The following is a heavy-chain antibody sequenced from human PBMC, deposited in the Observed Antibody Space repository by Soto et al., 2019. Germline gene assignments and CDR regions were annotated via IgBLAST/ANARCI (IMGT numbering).Heavy chain of an antibody. Sequence: EVQLVESGGGLVQPGGSLRLSCAVSGFSFSNFWMSWVRQAPGEGLEWVATIKEDGSQESYVDSVKGRFTISRDNPKNSLYLQMSSLRAEDTAVYYCARKHSAFDYWGQGTLVTVSS. D-gene: IGHD1-26*01. J-gene: IGHJ4*02. CDR1: GFSFSNFW. V-gene: IGHV3-7*01. CDR3: ARKHSAFDY. CDR2: IKEDGSQE.